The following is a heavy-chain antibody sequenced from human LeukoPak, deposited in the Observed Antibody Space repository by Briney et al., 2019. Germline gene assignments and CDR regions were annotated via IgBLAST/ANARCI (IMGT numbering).Heavy chain of an antibody. J-gene: IGHJ6*02. CDR3: ARDVQDYDILTGYPYYYYYGMDV. D-gene: IGHD3-9*01. V-gene: IGHV1-69*13. CDR2: IIPIFGTA. CDR1: GGTFSSYA. Sequence: GASVKVSCKASGGTFSSYAISWVRQAPGQGLEWMGGIIPIFGTANYAQKFQGRVTITADESTSTAYMELSSLRSDDTAVYYCARDVQDYDILTGYPYYYYYGMDVWGQGTTVTVSS.